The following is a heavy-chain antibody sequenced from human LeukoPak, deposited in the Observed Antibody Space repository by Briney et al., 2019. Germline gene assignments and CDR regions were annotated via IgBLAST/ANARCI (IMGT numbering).Heavy chain of an antibody. D-gene: IGHD6-19*01. CDR3: ARGRGYSSGWYLHYYYMDV. CDR2: INHSGST. J-gene: IGHJ6*03. Sequence: GSLRLSCAASGFTFSSYGMHWIRQPPGKGLEWIGEINHSGSTNYNPSLKSRVTISVDTSKNQFSLKLSSVTAADTAVYYCARGRGYSSGWYLHYYYMDVWGKGTTVTVSS. V-gene: IGHV4-34*01. CDR1: GFTFSSYG.